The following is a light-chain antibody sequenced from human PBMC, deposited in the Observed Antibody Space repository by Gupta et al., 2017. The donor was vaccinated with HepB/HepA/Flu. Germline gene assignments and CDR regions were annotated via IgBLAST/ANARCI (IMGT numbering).Light chain of an antibody. CDR1: QSIDSW. Sequence: DIQMTRSPSTLSASVGDRVTITCRASQSIDSWLTWYQQKPGKAPKLLIYKASRLESGVPSRFSGSGAGTEFTLTSSGLQPDDSATYYCQQDKTYWTFGQGTKVEIK. V-gene: IGKV1-5*03. J-gene: IGKJ1*01. CDR2: KAS. CDR3: QQDKTYWT.